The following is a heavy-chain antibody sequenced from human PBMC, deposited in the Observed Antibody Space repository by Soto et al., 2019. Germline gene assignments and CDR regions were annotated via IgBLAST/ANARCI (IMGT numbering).Heavy chain of an antibody. CDR2: ISYDGSNK. CDR3: AKDASQLDY. V-gene: IGHV3-30*18. J-gene: IGHJ4*02. CDR1: GFTFSSYG. Sequence: QVQLVESGGGVVQPGRSLRLSCAASGFTFSSYGMHWVRQAPGKGLEWVAVISYDGSNKYYADSVKGRVTISRDNSKNTLYLQMNSLRAEDTAVYYCAKDASQLDYCGQGTLVTVSS.